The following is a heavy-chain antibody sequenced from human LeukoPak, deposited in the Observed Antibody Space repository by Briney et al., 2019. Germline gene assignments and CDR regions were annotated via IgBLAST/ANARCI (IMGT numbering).Heavy chain of an antibody. J-gene: IGHJ4*02. Sequence: PGGSLRLSCAASGFTFSGYWMHWVRQAPGKGLVWVSRIKTDGSSTSYADSVKGRFTISRDSAKNTLYLQMNSLRAEDTAVYYCARAYYYGSGSYYHDYWGQGTLVTVSS. V-gene: IGHV3-74*01. D-gene: IGHD3-10*01. CDR1: GFTFSGYW. CDR2: IKTDGSST. CDR3: ARAYYYGSGSYYHDY.